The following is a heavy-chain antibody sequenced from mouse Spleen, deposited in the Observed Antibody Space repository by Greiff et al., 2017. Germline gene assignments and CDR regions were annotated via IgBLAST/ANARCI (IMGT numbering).Heavy chain of an antibody. J-gene: IGHJ2*01. CDR1: GFSLSTYGIG. CDR2: IWWNDNK. CDR3: ARIGDGFDY. Sequence: KQSGPGILQPSQTLSLTCSFSGFSLSTYGIGVGWIRQPSGKGLEWLAHIWWNDNKYYNTALKSRLTISKDTSNNQVFLKIASVDTADTATYYCARIGDGFDYWGQGTTLTVSS. D-gene: IGHD2-3*01. V-gene: IGHV8-11*01.